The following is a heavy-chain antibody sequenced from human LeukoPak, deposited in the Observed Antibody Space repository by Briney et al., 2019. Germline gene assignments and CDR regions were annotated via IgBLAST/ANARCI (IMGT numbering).Heavy chain of an antibody. V-gene: IGHV4-59*08. D-gene: IGHD6-13*01. CDR2: IYYSGNT. Sequence: SETLSLTCTVSGGSISSYYWSWIRQPPGKGLEGIGYIYYSGNTNYSPSLKSRVTISVDTSKNQFSLKLSSVTAADTAVYYCARHSARAAAGTFDYWGQGTLVTVSS. J-gene: IGHJ4*02. CDR3: ARHSARAAAGTFDY. CDR1: GGSISSYY.